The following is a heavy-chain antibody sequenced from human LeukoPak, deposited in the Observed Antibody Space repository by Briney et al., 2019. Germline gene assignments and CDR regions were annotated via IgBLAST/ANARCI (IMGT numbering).Heavy chain of an antibody. V-gene: IGHV3-7*01. CDR3: ARVTGDTSSYRPCNY. D-gene: IGHD3-22*01. J-gene: IGHJ4*02. Sequence: GGSLRLSCAVSGFTFSSYWMNWVRQAPGKGLEWVANINQDGSEKYYVDSVKGLFTISRDNAKNSLYLQMNSLRAEDTAMYYCARVTGDTSSYRPCNYWGQGTLSPSPQ. CDR2: INQDGSEK. CDR1: GFTFSSYW.